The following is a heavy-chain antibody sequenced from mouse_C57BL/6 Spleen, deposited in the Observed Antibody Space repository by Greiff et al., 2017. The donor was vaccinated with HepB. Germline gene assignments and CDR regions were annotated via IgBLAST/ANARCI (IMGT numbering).Heavy chain of an antibody. CDR3: ARRTGTRYFDY. CDR2: ISYDGSN. J-gene: IGHJ2*01. CDR1: GYSITSGYY. Sequence: ESGPGLVKPSQSLSLTCSVTGYSITSGYYWNWIRQFPGNKLEWMGYISYDGSNNYNPSLKNRISITRDTSKNQFFLKLNSVTTEDTATYYCARRTGTRYFDYWGQGTTLTVSS. D-gene: IGHD4-1*01. V-gene: IGHV3-6*01.